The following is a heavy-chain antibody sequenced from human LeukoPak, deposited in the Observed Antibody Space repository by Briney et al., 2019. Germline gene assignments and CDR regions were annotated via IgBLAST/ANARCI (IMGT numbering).Heavy chain of an antibody. Sequence: ASVTVSCKASGYTFTGYYMHWVRQAPGQGLEWMGWINPNSGGTNYAQKFQGRVTMTRDTSISTAYMELSRLRSDDTAVYYCARGGTYYDILTGYFYFDYWGQGTLVTVSS. J-gene: IGHJ4*02. D-gene: IGHD3-9*01. CDR2: INPNSGGT. CDR3: ARGGTYYDILTGYFYFDY. CDR1: GYTFTGYY. V-gene: IGHV1-2*02.